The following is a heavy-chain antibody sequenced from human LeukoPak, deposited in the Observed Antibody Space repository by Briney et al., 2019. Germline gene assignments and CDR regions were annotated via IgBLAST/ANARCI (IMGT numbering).Heavy chain of an antibody. V-gene: IGHV3-7*01. CDR2: IKQDGSEK. Sequence: SGGSLRLSCAASGFTFSSYWMSWVRQAPGKGLEWVANIKQDGSEKYYVDSVKGRFTISRDNSKNTLYLQMNSLRAEDTAVYYCARFGSSGWWPTRWDWFDPWGQGTLVTVSS. D-gene: IGHD6-19*01. CDR1: GFTFSSYW. CDR3: ARFGSSGWWPTRWDWFDP. J-gene: IGHJ5*02.